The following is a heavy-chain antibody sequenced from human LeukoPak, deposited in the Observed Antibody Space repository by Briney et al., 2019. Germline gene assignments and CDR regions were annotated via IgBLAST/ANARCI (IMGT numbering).Heavy chain of an antibody. V-gene: IGHV5-51*01. Sequence: GESLKISCKGPGYSFTSYWIGWVRQMPGKGLEWMGIIYPGDSDTRYSPSFQGQVTISADKSISTAYLQWSSLKASDTAMYYCARSLRPYCGGDCYSGSLDYWGQGTLVTVSS. D-gene: IGHD2-21*02. CDR3: ARSLRPYCGGDCYSGSLDY. CDR2: IYPGDSDT. J-gene: IGHJ4*02. CDR1: GYSFTSYW.